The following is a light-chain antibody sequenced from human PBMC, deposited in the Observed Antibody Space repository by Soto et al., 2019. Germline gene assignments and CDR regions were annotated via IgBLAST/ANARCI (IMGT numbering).Light chain of an antibody. CDR3: QQYNNWPLT. J-gene: IGKJ5*01. CDR1: QSVSSN. Sequence: IGMTQSPATLSVSPGERATLSCRASQSVSSNLAWYQQKPGQAPRLLIYGASTRATGIPARFSGSGSGTEFTLTISSLQPEDFATYYCQQYNNWPLTFGQGTRLEI. CDR2: GAS. V-gene: IGKV3-15*01.